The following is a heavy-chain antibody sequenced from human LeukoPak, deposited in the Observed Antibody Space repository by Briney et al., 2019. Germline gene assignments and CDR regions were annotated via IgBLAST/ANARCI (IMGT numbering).Heavy chain of an antibody. J-gene: IGHJ6*03. D-gene: IGHD5-18*01. CDR1: GYSFTSYW. CDR3: ARQTRHTAMALYYYYYMDV. Sequence: GESLKISCQGSGYSFTSYWIGWVRQMPGKGLEWKGIIYPGDSDTRYSPSFQGQVTISADKPISTAYLQWSSLKASDTAMYYCARQTRHTAMALYYYYYMDVWGKGTTVTISS. V-gene: IGHV5-51*01. CDR2: IYPGDSDT.